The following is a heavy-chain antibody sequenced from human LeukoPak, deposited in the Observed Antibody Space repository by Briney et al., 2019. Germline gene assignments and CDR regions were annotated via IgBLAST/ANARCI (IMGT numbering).Heavy chain of an antibody. J-gene: IGHJ3*02. V-gene: IGHV1-69*04. CDR3: AEEQLVSVAAFDI. CDR2: IIPILGIA. CDR1: GGTFSSYA. Sequence: GASVKVSCKASGGTFSSYAISWVRQAPGQGLEWMGRIIPILGIANYAQKFKGRVTITADKSTSTAYMELSSLRAEDTAVYYCAEEQLVSVAAFDIWGQGTMVTVSS. D-gene: IGHD6-6*01.